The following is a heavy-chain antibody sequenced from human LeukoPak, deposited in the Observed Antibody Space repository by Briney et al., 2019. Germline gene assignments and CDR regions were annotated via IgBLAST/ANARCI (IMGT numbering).Heavy chain of an antibody. CDR2: ISAYNGNT. CDR3: ARLYGDYRSALLPSPYFDY. D-gene: IGHD4-17*01. Sequence: ASVKVSCKASGYTFTGYYMHWVRQAPGQGLEWMGWISAYNGNTNYAQKLQGRVTMTTDTSTSTAYMELKSLRSDDTAVYYCARLYGDYRSALLPSPYFDYWGQGTLVTVSS. V-gene: IGHV1-18*04. CDR1: GYTFTGYY. J-gene: IGHJ4*02.